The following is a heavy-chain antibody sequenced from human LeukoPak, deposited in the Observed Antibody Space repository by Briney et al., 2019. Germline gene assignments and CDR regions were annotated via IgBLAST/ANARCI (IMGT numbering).Heavy chain of an antibody. CDR2: ISGSGGST. J-gene: IGHJ3*02. V-gene: IGHV3-23*01. CDR3: AKSYSSSWSDAFDI. Sequence: GSLRLSCAASGFTFISFAVSWVRRAPGKGLEWVSAISGSGGSTYYADSVKGRSTISRVNSKNTLYLQMNSLRAEDTALYYCAKSYSSSWSDAFDIWGQGTMVTVSS. CDR1: GFTFISFA. D-gene: IGHD6-13*01.